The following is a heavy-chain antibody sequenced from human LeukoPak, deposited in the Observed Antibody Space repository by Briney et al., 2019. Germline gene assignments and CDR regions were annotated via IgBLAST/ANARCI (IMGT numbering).Heavy chain of an antibody. CDR3: ARDYYDSSGYYYVFAY. J-gene: IGHJ4*02. Sequence: GASVPVSHKASDYTFTHYGIIWVRPAPGQGLEWMGWISAYNGNTNQAQKLQGRVTMTTDTSTRTAYMELRSLRSDDTAVYYCARDYYDSSGYYYVFAYWGEGTLVTVSS. CDR2: ISAYNGNT. D-gene: IGHD3-22*01. CDR1: DYTFTHYG. V-gene: IGHV1-18*01.